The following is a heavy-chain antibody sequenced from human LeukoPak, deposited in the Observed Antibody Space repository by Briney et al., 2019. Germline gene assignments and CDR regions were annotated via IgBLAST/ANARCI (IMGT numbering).Heavy chain of an antibody. J-gene: IGHJ5*02. V-gene: IGHV4-34*01. Sequence: PSETLSLTCAVYGGSFRGYYWSWIRQPPGKGLEWIGEINHSGSTNYNPSLKSRVTISVDTSKNQFSLKLSSVTAADTAVYYCARGRYSGYDYFSYWFDPWGQGTLVTVSS. CDR1: GGSFRGYY. CDR2: INHSGST. D-gene: IGHD5-12*01. CDR3: ARGRYSGYDYFSYWFDP.